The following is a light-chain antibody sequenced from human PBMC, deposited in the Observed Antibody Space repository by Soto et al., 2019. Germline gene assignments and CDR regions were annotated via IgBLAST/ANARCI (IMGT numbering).Light chain of an antibody. Sequence: EIVMTPSPATLSVSPGERATLSCRASQRVRGDSLAWYQQTPGQPPRFLIYGASSRATDIPDRFSASGSGTDFTLTISRLEPEDFAVYYCQQYGTSPTTFGPRTKVDIK. CDR1: QRVRGDS. CDR3: QQYGTSPTT. CDR2: GAS. J-gene: IGKJ1*01. V-gene: IGKV3-20*01.